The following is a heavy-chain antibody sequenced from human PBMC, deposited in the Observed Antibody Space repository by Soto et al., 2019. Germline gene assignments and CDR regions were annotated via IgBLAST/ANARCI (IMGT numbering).Heavy chain of an antibody. V-gene: IGHV1-46*03. Sequence: GASVKVSCKASGYTFTSYYMHWVRHAPGQGLEWMGIVNPSGGSTSYAQKFQGRVTMTRDTSTSTVYMELSSLRSEDTAVYYCARDPEKYHPAYYMDVWGKGTTVTVSS. CDR2: VNPSGGST. CDR1: GYTFTSYY. D-gene: IGHD2-2*01. CDR3: ARDPEKYHPAYYMDV. J-gene: IGHJ6*03.